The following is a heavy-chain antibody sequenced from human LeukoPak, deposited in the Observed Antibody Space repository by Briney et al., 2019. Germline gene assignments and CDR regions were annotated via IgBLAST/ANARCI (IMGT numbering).Heavy chain of an antibody. V-gene: IGHV3-30-3*01. D-gene: IGHD4-17*01. CDR1: GCTFSSYA. CDR3: ARVGYGEALDY. J-gene: IGHJ4*02. CDR2: ISYDGSNK. Sequence: PGGSLRLSCAASGCTFSSYAMHWVRQAPGKGLEWVAVISYDGSNKYYADSVKGRFTISRDNSKNTLYLQMNSLRAEDTAVYYCARVGYGEALDYWGQGTLVTVSS.